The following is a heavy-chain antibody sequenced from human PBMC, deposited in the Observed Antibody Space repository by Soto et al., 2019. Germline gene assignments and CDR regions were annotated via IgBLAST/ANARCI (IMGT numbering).Heavy chain of an antibody. CDR2: ISSSSSTI. J-gene: IGHJ4*02. D-gene: IGHD2-2*01. CDR1: GFTFSSYS. CDR3: ATLLRYCSSTSCSDY. V-gene: IGHV3-48*01. Sequence: PGGSLRLSCAASGFTFSSYSMNWVRQAPGKGLEWVSYISSSSSTIHYADSVKGRFTISRDNAKNSLYLQMNSLRAEDTAVYYCATLLRYCSSTSCSDYWGQGTLVTVSS.